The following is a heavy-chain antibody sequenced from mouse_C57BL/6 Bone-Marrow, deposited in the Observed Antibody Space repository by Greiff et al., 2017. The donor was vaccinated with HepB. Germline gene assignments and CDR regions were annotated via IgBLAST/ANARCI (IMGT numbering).Heavy chain of an antibody. Sequence: QVQLQQSGAELARPGASVKLSCKASGYTFTSYGISWVKQRTGQGLEWIGEIYPRRGNTYYNEKFKGKATLTSDKSSSTAYMELRSLTSEDSAVYFCASHYAMDYWGQGTSVTVSS. V-gene: IGHV1-81*01. CDR2: IYPRRGNT. CDR1: GYTFTSYG. J-gene: IGHJ4*01. CDR3: ASHYAMDY.